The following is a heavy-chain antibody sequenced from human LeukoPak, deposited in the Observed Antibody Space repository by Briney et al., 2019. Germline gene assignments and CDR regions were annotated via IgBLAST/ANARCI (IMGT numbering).Heavy chain of an antibody. CDR2: IYYSGST. CDR3: ARGSHGWSSGYYHGFDY. J-gene: IGHJ4*02. CDR1: GGSISSYH. V-gene: IGHV4-59*01. D-gene: IGHD3-22*01. Sequence: SETLSLTCTVSGGSISSYHWSWNRQPPGKGLEWIGYIYYSGSTNYNPSLKSRVTISVDTSKNQFSLKLSSVTAADTAVYYCARGSHGWSSGYYHGFDYWGQGTLVTVS.